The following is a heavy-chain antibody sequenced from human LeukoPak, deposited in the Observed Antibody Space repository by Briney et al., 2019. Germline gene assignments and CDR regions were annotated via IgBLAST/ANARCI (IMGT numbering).Heavy chain of an antibody. J-gene: IGHJ5*02. V-gene: IGHV4-34*01. CDR2: INHSGST. CDR1: GGAFSGYY. CDR3: ARPNNQYYDFWSGYYPSQWFDP. D-gene: IGHD3-3*01. Sequence: SETLSLTCAVYGGAFSGYYWSWIRQPPGKGLEWIGEINHSGSTNYNPSLKSRVTISVDTSTNQFSLKLSSVTAADTAVYYCARPNNQYYDFWSGYYPSQWFDPWGQGTLVTVSS.